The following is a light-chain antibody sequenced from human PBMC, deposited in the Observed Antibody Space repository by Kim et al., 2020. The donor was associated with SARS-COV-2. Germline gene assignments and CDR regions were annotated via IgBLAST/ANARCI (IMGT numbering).Light chain of an antibody. CDR3: QQYNNWPYT. CDR1: HVVSSS. CDR2: GAS. J-gene: IGKJ2*01. Sequence: SAEESPPLSCRASHVVSSSLAWYKQKLGQAPRLLIYGASTGATGIPARFSGSGSGTEFTLTISSLQSEDFAVYYCQQYNNWPYTFGQGTKLEIK. V-gene: IGKV3-15*01.